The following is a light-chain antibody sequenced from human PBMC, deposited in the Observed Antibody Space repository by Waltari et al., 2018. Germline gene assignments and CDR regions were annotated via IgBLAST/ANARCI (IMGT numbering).Light chain of an antibody. CDR1: SSDVGTYDR. V-gene: IGLV2-11*01. J-gene: IGLJ1*01. CDR3: CSYAGAYTYV. CDR2: DVS. Sequence: QSALTQPRSVSGSPGQSVTISCTGTSSDVGTYDRVSWYQQSPGKAPKLMIYDVSKLPSGVPSLFSGSKSGNTASLTISGLQAEDEADYYCCSYAGAYTYVFGTGTKVTVL.